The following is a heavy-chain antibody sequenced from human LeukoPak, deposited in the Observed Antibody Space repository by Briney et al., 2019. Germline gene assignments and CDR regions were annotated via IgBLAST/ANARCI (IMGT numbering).Heavy chain of an antibody. Sequence: ASVKVSCEASGYTFTSYDINWVRQATGQGLEWMGWMNPNSGNTGYAQKFQGRVTMTRNTSISTAYMELSSLRSEDTAVYYCARAQQQLTNDYWGQGALVTVSS. CDR1: GYTFTSYD. J-gene: IGHJ4*02. CDR2: MNPNSGNT. D-gene: IGHD6-13*01. V-gene: IGHV1-8*01. CDR3: ARAQQQLTNDY.